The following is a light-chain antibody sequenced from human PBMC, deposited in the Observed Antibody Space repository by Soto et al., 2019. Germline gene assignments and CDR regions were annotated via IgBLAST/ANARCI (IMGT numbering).Light chain of an antibody. V-gene: IGKV1-5*03. CDR3: QQYNSS. Sequence: DIQMTQSPSTLSASVGDRVTITCRASQSISNWLAWYQQKPGKAPKLLIYKASSLESGVPSMFSGSGSGTEFTLTISSLQPDDFATYYCQQYNSSFGGGTKVEIK. J-gene: IGKJ4*01. CDR2: KAS. CDR1: QSISNW.